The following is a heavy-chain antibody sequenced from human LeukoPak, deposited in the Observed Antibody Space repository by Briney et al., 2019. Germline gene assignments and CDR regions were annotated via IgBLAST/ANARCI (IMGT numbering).Heavy chain of an antibody. J-gene: IGHJ5*02. D-gene: IGHD6-13*01. V-gene: IGHV4-30-2*03. CDR3: ARRGSSWKGSWFDP. Sequence: SETLSLTCTVSGGSISSGGYYWSWIRQPPGKGLEWIGYIYHSGSTYYNPSLKSRVTISVDTSKNQFSLKLSSVTAADTAVYYCARRGSSWKGSWFDPWGQGTLVTVSS. CDR1: GGSISSGGYY. CDR2: IYHSGST.